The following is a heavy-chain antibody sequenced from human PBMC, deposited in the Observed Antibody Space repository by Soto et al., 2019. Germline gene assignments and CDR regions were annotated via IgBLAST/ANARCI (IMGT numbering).Heavy chain of an antibody. D-gene: IGHD7-27*01. CDR2: IIPILGIA. CDR3: ATPSLWDYGMDV. Sequence: QVQLVQSGAEVKKPGSSVKVSCKASGGTFSSYTISWVRQAPGQGLEWMGRIIPILGIANYAQKFQGRVTITADKSTSTAYMELSSLRSEDTAVYYCATPSLWDYGMDVWGQGTTVTVSS. V-gene: IGHV1-69*02. CDR1: GGTFSSYT. J-gene: IGHJ6*02.